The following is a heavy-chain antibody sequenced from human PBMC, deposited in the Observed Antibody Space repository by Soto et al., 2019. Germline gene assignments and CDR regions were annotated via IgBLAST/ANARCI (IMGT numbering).Heavy chain of an antibody. CDR1: GGTFSSYA. D-gene: IGHD5-12*01. Sequence: ASVKVSCKASGGTFSSYAISWVRQAPGQGLEWMGGIIPIFGTANYAQKFQGRVTITADESTSTAYMELSSLRSEDTAVYYCARGGIGSGYDTYYYYYGMDVWGQGTTVTVSS. CDR2: IIPIFGTA. J-gene: IGHJ6*02. V-gene: IGHV1-69*13. CDR3: ARGGIGSGYDTYYYYYGMDV.